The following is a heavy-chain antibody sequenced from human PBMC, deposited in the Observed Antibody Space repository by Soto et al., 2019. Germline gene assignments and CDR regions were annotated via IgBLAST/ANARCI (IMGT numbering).Heavy chain of an antibody. Sequence: SETLSLTCTVSGGSISNHYWIWIRQPPGKGLEWIGYIYYNGNTNYNPSLKSRVTMSVDTSKNQISLRLSSVTAADTAVYYCARANWYSEYWGQGTLVTVSS. J-gene: IGHJ4*02. V-gene: IGHV4-59*11. CDR1: GGSISNHY. CDR3: ARANWYSEY. D-gene: IGHD7-27*01. CDR2: IYYNGNT.